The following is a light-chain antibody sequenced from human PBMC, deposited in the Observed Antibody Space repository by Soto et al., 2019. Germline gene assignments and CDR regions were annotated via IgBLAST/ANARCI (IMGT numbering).Light chain of an antibody. Sequence: QSVLTQPASVSGSPGQSITISCTGTSSDVGAYNYVSWYQQHPGKAPKLMIYEISNRPSGVSHRFSGSNSANTASLTISGLQAGDEADYYCSSYTSSSTWLFGGGTKLTVL. CDR3: SSYTSSSTWL. CDR2: EIS. V-gene: IGLV2-14*03. J-gene: IGLJ3*02. CDR1: SSDVGAYNY.